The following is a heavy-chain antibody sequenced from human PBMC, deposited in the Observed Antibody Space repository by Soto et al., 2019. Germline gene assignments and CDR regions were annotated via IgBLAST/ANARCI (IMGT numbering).Heavy chain of an antibody. CDR1: GGSFSGYY. CDR3: ARAGPHRSGWYGRPINFDY. CDR2: INHSGST. D-gene: IGHD6-19*01. V-gene: IGHV4-34*01. J-gene: IGHJ4*02. Sequence: QVQLQQWGAGLLKPSETLSLTCAVYGGSFSGYYWSWIRQPPGKGLEWIGEINHSGSTNYNPSLKSRVTLSVDTYKNQFSLKLSCVTAADTAVYYCARAGPHRSGWYGRPINFDYWGQGNLVTVSS.